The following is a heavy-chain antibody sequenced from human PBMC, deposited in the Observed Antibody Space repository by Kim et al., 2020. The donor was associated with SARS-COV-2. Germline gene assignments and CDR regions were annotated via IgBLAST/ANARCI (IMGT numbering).Heavy chain of an antibody. D-gene: IGHD6-13*01. V-gene: IGHV1-2*06. CDR3: ARGIAAAGTPRW. CDR1: GYTFTGYY. CDR2: INPNSGGT. Sequence: ASVKVSCKASGYTFTGYYMHWVRQAPGQGLEWMGRINPNSGGTNYAQKFQGRVTMTRDTSISTAYMELSRLRSDDTAVYYCARGIAAAGTPRWWGQGTLVTVSS. J-gene: IGHJ4*02.